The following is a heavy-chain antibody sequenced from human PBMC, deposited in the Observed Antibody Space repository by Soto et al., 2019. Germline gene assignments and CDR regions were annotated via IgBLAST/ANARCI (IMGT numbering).Heavy chain of an antibody. CDR1: GYTLTGYY. CDR2: INPNSGGT. J-gene: IGHJ4*02. V-gene: IGHV1-2*02. D-gene: IGHD3-22*01. Sequence: SVKVSWKSSGYTLTGYYMHFVRQAPGQGLEWMGWINPNSGGTNYSQKFQGRFTMTRDTSISTAYMELSRLRSDDTAVYYCARGISITMIVVVINDYWGQGTLVTVSA. CDR3: ARGISITMIVVVINDY.